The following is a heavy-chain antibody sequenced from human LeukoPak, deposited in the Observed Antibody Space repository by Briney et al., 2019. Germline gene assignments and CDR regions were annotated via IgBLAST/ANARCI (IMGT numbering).Heavy chain of an antibody. D-gene: IGHD3-22*01. Sequence: SETLSLTCTVSGYSISSGYYWGWIRQPPGKGLEWIGEINHSWGTKYNPSLKSRVTISVDTSKNQFSLKLGSVTAADTAVYYCARDINGYYYYGSAFDIWGQGTMVTVSS. CDR2: INHSWGT. CDR3: ARDINGYYYYGSAFDI. J-gene: IGHJ3*02. V-gene: IGHV4-38-2*02. CDR1: GYSISSGYY.